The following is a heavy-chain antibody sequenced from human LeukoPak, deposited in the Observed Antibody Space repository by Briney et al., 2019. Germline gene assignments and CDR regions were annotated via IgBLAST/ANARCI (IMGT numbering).Heavy chain of an antibody. D-gene: IGHD1-26*01. CDR3: ARDPYSGSYGADYYYYMDV. J-gene: IGHJ6*03. CDR1: GFTFTSYI. Sequence: GGSLRLSCAASGFTFTSYIMNGVGRAPGKGLEWVASITSSSSYIYYADSVKGRFTISRDNAKSSLYLQMNSLRAEDTAVYYCARDPYSGSYGADYYYYMDVWGKGTTVTISS. CDR2: ITSSSSYI. V-gene: IGHV3-21*01.